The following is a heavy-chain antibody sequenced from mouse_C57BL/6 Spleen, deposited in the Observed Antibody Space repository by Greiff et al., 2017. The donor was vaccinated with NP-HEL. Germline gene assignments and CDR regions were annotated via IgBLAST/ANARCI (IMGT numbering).Heavy chain of an antibody. V-gene: IGHV1-18*01. CDR1: GYTFTDYN. Sequence: VQLKQSGPELVKPGASVKIPCKASGYTFTDYNMDWVKQSHGKSLEWIGDINPNNGGTSYNQKFKGKATLTVDKSSSTAYMELRSLTSEDTAVYYCARYYDWYFDVWGTGTTVTVSS. D-gene: IGHD1-1*01. CDR3: ARYYDWYFDV. CDR2: INPNNGGT. J-gene: IGHJ1*03.